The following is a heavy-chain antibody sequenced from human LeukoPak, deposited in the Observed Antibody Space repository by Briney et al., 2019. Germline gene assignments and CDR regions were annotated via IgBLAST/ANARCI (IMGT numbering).Heavy chain of an antibody. Sequence: GRSLRLSCAASGFIFSNYGMHWGRQAPGKGLEWVAVISYDGSSKYYADSVKGRFTISRDNSKNTLYLQMNSLRAEDTAVYYCAKDLGVQWLVPYYSDYWGQGTLVTVSS. D-gene: IGHD6-19*01. V-gene: IGHV3-30*18. CDR2: ISYDGSSK. CDR3: AKDLGVQWLVPYYSDY. J-gene: IGHJ4*02. CDR1: GFIFSNYG.